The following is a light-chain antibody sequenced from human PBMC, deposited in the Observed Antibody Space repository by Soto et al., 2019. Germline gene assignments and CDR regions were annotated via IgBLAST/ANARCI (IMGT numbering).Light chain of an antibody. CDR1: QDISNY. CDR3: QQYDNLPPFT. CDR2: DAS. Sequence: DIQMTQSPSSLSASVGDRVTITCQASQDISNYLNWYQQKPGKAPKLLIYDASNLETGVPSRFSGSGSGTDFTFTISSLQPEDIATYYYQQYDNLPPFTFGPGTKVHIK. V-gene: IGKV1-33*01. J-gene: IGKJ3*01.